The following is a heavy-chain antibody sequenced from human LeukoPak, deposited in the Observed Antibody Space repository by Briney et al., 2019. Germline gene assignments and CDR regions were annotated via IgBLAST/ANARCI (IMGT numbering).Heavy chain of an antibody. CDR3: AREPSGSGGYDY. Sequence: ASVKLSFKASGYTFSGYYMHWVRQAPGQGLEWMAWISPNSGGTNYVQKFQGRVTVTRDTSISTDYMEISGLTSDDTALYYCAREPSGSGGYDYWGQGTLVTVSS. CDR1: GYTFSGYY. J-gene: IGHJ4*02. V-gene: IGHV1-2*02. D-gene: IGHD3-10*01. CDR2: ISPNSGGT.